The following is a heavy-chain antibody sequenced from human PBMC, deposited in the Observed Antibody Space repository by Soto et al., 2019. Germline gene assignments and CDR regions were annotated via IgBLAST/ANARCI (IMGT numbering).Heavy chain of an antibody. J-gene: IGHJ6*02. V-gene: IGHV3-23*01. CDR1: GVTSSSYA. D-gene: IGHD2-2*01. CDR2: ISGSGGST. CDR3: AKPLRVGSLVPASEDYYYYGMDV. Sequence: PGGSLRLSCAASGVTSSSYAMSWVCQAPGKGLEWVSAISGSGGSTYYADSVKGRFTISRDNSKNTLYLQMNSLRAEDTAVYYCAKPLRVGSLVPASEDYYYYGMDVWGQGTTVTVSS.